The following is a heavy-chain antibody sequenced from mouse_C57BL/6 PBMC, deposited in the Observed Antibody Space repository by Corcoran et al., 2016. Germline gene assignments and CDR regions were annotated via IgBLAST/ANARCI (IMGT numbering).Heavy chain of an antibody. CDR3: ARDRRDEDPCTY. J-gene: IGHJ3*01. CDR2: ISYDGSN. Sequence: DVQPQESVPVIVKPPQFLALPCSVTGSSITSGYYWNWIRQFPGNKLEWMGYISYDGSNNYNSSLKNKISITRDTSKNQFYLKLNSVTTEDTATYYCARDRRDEDPCTYWGQGTLVTVSA. D-gene: IGHD3-3*01. V-gene: IGHV3-6*01. CDR1: GSSITSGYY.